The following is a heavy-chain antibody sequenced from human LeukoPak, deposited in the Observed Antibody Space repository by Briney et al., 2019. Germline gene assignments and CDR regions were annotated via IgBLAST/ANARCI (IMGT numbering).Heavy chain of an antibody. D-gene: IGHD5-12*01. CDR2: ISSSGSTI. J-gene: IGHJ6*03. Sequence: PGGSLRLSCAASGFTFSSYGMNWVRQAPGKGLEWVSYISSSGSTIYYADSVKGRFTISRDNAKNSLYLQMNSLRAEDTAVYYCARVRGGYDFYYYYYMDVWGKGTTVTISS. CDR1: GFTFSSYG. CDR3: ARVRGGYDFYYYYYMDV. V-gene: IGHV3-48*04.